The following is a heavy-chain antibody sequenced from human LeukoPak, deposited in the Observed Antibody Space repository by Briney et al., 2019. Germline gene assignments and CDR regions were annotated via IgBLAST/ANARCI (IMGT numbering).Heavy chain of an antibody. Sequence: ASVKVSCKASGYTFTSYAMNWVRQAPGQGLEWMGWINTNTGNPTYAQGFTGRFVFSLDTSVSTAYLQISSLKAEDTAVYYCARDWWYYYDSSGYYYYYYGMDVWGQGTTVTVSS. CDR2: INTNTGNP. V-gene: IGHV7-4-1*02. J-gene: IGHJ6*02. CDR1: GYTFTSYA. D-gene: IGHD3-22*01. CDR3: ARDWWYYYDSSGYYYYYYGMDV.